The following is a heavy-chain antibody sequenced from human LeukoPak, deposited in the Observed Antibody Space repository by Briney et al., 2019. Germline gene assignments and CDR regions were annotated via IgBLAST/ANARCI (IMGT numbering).Heavy chain of an antibody. CDR3: AKGDTTWELPHDY. J-gene: IGHJ4*02. V-gene: IGHV3-7*01. CDR1: GFTFSSYW. Sequence: PGGSLRLSCAASGFTFSSYWMSWVRQAPGKGLEWVANIKQDGREKYSVDSVKGRFTISRDNAKNSLYLQMNSLRAEDTAVYYCAKGDTTWELPHDYWGQGTLVTVSS. CDR2: IKQDGREK. D-gene: IGHD1-26*01.